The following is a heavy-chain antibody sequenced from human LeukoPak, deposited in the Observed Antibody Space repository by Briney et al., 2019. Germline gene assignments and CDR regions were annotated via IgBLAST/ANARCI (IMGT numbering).Heavy chain of an antibody. CDR3: ARDHHGSSWYRRYYYYGMDV. V-gene: IGHV3-53*01. CDR2: IYSXGST. D-gene: IGHD6-13*01. CDR1: GFTVSSNX. Sequence: GGSLRLSCAASGFTVSSNXMSWVXQAPGXXLEWXSVIYSXGSTYYADSVKGRFTISRDNSKNTLYLQMNSLRAEDTAVYYCARDHHGSSWYRRYYYYGMDVWGQGTTVTVSS. J-gene: IGHJ6*02.